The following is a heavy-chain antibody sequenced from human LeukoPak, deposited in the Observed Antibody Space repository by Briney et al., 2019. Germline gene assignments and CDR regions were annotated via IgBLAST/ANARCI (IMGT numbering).Heavy chain of an antibody. V-gene: IGHV4-39*07. CDR3: ARVVEQQLVNWFDP. CDR2: IYYSGST. J-gene: IGHJ5*02. Sequence: PSETLSLTCTVSGGSISSSSYYWGWIRQPPGKGLEWIGSIYYSGSTYYNPSPKSRVTISVDTSKNQFSLKLSSVTAADTAVYYCARVVEQQLVNWFDPWGQGTLVTVSS. D-gene: IGHD6-13*01. CDR1: GGSISSSSYY.